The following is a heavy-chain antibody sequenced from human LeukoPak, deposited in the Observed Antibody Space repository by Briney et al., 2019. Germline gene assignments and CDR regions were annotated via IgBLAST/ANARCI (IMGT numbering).Heavy chain of an antibody. Sequence: GGSLRLSCAASGFTFSSYEMNWVRQAPGKGLEWVSYISSSGSTIYYADSVRGRFTISRDNAKNSLYLQMNSLRAEDTAIYYCAKGFGSGNFSMGSIDYWGQGTLVTVSS. V-gene: IGHV3-48*03. CDR3: AKGFGSGNFSMGSIDY. D-gene: IGHD3-10*01. CDR2: ISSSGSTI. CDR1: GFTFSSYE. J-gene: IGHJ4*02.